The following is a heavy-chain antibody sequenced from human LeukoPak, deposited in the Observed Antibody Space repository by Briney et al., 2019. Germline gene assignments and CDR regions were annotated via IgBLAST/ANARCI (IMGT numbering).Heavy chain of an antibody. V-gene: IGHV1-69*04. CDR1: GGTFSSYA. CDR3: ASAIIAARPDYFDY. J-gene: IGHJ4*02. CDR2: IIPIFGIA. D-gene: IGHD6-6*01. Sequence: SVKVSCKASGGTFSSYAISWVRQAPGQGLEWMGRIIPIFGIANYAQKFQGRVTITADKSTSTAYMELSSLRSEDTAVYYCASAIIAARPDYFDYWGQGTLVTVSS.